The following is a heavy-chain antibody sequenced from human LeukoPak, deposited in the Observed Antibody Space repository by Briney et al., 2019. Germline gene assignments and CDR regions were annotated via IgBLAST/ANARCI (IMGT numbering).Heavy chain of an antibody. CDR3: AKGRALEVVAAFNY. Sequence: GGSLRLSCAASGFTFSSYAMGWVRQAPGKGLEWVSAISGSGANTYYADSVKGRFTISRDNSKNTLYLQMNSLRVDDTAVYNCAKGRALEVVAAFNYWGQGTVVTVSS. V-gene: IGHV3-23*01. CDR1: GFTFSSYA. CDR2: ISGSGANT. D-gene: IGHD2-15*01. J-gene: IGHJ4*02.